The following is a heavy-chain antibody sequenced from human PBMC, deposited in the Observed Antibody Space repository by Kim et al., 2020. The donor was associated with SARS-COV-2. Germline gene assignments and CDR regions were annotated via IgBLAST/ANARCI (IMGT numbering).Heavy chain of an antibody. CDR3: AKGSLFDW. D-gene: IGHD1-26*01. J-gene: IGHJ4*02. V-gene: IGHV3-23*01. CDR2: ISPNGGKT. Sequence: GGSLRLSCAASGFSFSTFEMSWGRQAPGKGLEWVSTISPNGGKTHYADSVKGRFTISRDNSQNTLYLQMNSLRVEDTAAYFCAKGSLFDWWGQGTLVTVCS. CDR1: GFSFSTFE.